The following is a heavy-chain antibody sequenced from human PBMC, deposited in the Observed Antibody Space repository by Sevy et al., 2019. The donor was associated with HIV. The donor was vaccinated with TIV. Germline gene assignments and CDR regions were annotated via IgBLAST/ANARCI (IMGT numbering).Heavy chain of an antibody. CDR3: ARAQGSIAARFYYYYYMDV. J-gene: IGHJ6*03. D-gene: IGHD6-6*01. CDR2: IATAGDT. Sequence: GGSLRLSCAASGFTFSSYDMHWVRQATGKGLEWVSAIATAGDTYYPGSVKGRFTISRENARNSLYLQMNSLRAGDTAVYYCARAQGSIAARFYYYYYMDVWGNGTTVTVSS. V-gene: IGHV3-13*01. CDR1: GFTFSSYD.